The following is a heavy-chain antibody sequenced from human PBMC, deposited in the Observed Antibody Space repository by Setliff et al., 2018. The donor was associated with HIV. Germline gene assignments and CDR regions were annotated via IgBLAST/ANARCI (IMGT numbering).Heavy chain of an antibody. CDR2: IKPDESEK. CDR3: AAVPWGHSSLIIDH. Sequence: GGSLRLSCVTSGFTFSNYWMAWVRQAPGKGLEWVANIKPDESEKYYVDSVKGRFTISRDNAKNSVYLQMHSLRVEDTAVYYCAAVPWGHSSLIIDHWGQGTPVTVSS. CDR1: GFTFSNYW. D-gene: IGHD3-16*01. V-gene: IGHV3-7*01. J-gene: IGHJ4*02.